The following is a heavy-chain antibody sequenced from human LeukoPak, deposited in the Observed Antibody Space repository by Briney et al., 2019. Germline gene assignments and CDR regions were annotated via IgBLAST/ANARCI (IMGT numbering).Heavy chain of an antibody. V-gene: IGHV3-21*01. CDR1: EFTFRTYW. Sequence: PGGSLRLSCAASEFTFRTYWMSWVRQAPGKGLEWVSSISSSSSYIYYADSVKGRFTISRDNAKNSLYLQMNSLRAEDTAVYYCARATTVTKGMLGYWGQGTLVTVSS. D-gene: IGHD4-17*01. J-gene: IGHJ4*02. CDR3: ARATTVTKGMLGY. CDR2: ISSSSSYI.